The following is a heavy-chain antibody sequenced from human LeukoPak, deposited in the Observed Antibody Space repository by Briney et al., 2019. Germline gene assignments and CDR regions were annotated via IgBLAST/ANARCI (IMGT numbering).Heavy chain of an antibody. CDR1: GYTFTIYY. J-gene: IGHJ6*02. CDR3: ARSLTRKGMDV. V-gene: IGHV1-46*01. Sequence: ASVKVSCKASGYTFTIYYMHWVRQAPGQGLEWMGIINPSGGSTSYAQKFQGRVTMTRDTSTSTVYMELSSLRSEDTAVYYCARSLTRKGMDVWGQGTTVTVSS. CDR2: INPSGGST. D-gene: IGHD2-2*01.